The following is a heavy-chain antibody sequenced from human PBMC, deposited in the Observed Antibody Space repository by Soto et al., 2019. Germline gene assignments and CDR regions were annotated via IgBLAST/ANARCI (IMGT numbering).Heavy chain of an antibody. J-gene: IGHJ6*02. D-gene: IGHD6-13*01. CDR3: SSGSIAASSPYRTGI. Sequence: QVQLVQSGAEVKKPGASVKVSCKASGYTFTSYGISWVRQAPGQGFEWMGWIGAYNGNTNYAQEQQRRVTMTTDTTWSTGYRERRSLTSDETAVYYCSSGSIAASSPYRTGIWGQRSTVTVSS. CDR2: IGAYNGNT. CDR1: GYTFTSYG. V-gene: IGHV1-18*01.